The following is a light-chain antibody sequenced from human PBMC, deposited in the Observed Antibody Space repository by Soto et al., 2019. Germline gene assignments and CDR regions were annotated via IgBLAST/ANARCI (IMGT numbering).Light chain of an antibody. J-gene: IGKJ5*01. CDR3: QQYSDLPMT. CDR2: GAS. V-gene: IGKV3-20*01. Sequence: IVFTQSPATLSFSPGERATLSCRASQSVNSNYLAWYQQKPGQAPRLLIYGASSRATGIPDRFSGSGSGTDFTLTISRLEPEDFAVYFCQQYSDLPMTFGQGTRLEIK. CDR1: QSVNSNY.